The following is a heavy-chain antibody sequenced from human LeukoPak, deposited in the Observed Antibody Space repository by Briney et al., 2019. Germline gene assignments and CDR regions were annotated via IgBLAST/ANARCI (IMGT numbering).Heavy chain of an antibody. Sequence: PGGSLRLSCAASGFTFSSYWMHWVRQAPGKGLEWVAVISFDGSNKYYADSVKGRFTISRDNSKNTLYLQMNSLRAEDTALYYCARDISSSWFYYYYGMDVWGQGTTVTVSS. CDR1: GFTFSSYW. V-gene: IGHV3-30-3*01. J-gene: IGHJ6*02. CDR2: ISFDGSNK. D-gene: IGHD6-13*01. CDR3: ARDISSSWFYYYYGMDV.